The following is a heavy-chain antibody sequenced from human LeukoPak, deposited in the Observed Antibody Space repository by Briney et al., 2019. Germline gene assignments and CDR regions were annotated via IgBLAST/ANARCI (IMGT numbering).Heavy chain of an antibody. CDR1: GYTFSTYW. Sequence: GESLKISCKGSGYTFSTYWIGWVRQMPGKGLEWMGIIYPDDSDTRYRPSFQGQVTISADKSITTAYLQWNSLRASDTATYYCGRKGRSTDVIFDWGQGTLVTVSS. CDR2: IYPDDSDT. CDR3: GRKGRSTDVIFD. V-gene: IGHV5-51*01. J-gene: IGHJ4*02. D-gene: IGHD2-8*01.